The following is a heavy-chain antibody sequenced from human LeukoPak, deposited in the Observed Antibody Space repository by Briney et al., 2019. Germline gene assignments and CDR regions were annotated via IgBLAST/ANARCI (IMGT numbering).Heavy chain of an antibody. CDR1: GGSISSYY. J-gene: IGHJ6*02. CDR2: IYTSGST. V-gene: IGHV4-4*07. CDR3: ARANSSSWYGYYYGMDV. Sequence: SETLSLTCTVSGGSISSYYWSWIRQPAGKGLEWIGRIYTSGSTNYNPSLKSRAPMSVDTSKNQFSLKLSSVTAADTAVYYCARANSSSWYGYYYGMDVWGQGTTVTVSS. D-gene: IGHD6-13*01.